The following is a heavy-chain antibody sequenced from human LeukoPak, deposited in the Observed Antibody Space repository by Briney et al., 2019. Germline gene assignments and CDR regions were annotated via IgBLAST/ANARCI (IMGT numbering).Heavy chain of an antibody. V-gene: IGHV1-2*06. J-gene: IGHJ4*02. CDR2: INPNSGGT. CDR1: GYTFTGYY. D-gene: IGHD2-15*01. Sequence: ASVKVSCKASGYTFTGYYMHWVRQAPGQGLEWVGLINPNSGGTNYAQKFQGRVTMTRDTSISTAYMELSRLRSDDTAVYYCASGYCSGGSCSYYFDYWGQGTLVTVSS. CDR3: ASGYCSGGSCSYYFDY.